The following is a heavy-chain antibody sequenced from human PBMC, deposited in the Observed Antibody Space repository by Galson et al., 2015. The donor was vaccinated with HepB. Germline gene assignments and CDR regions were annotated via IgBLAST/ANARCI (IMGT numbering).Heavy chain of an antibody. CDR3: ANIVVVPAAHRRAGDAFDI. D-gene: IGHD2-2*01. V-gene: IGHV3-23*01. CDR1: GFTFSSYA. Sequence: SLRLSCAASGFTFSSYAMSWVRQAPGKGLEWVSAISGSGGSTYYADSVKGRFTISRDNSKNTLYLQMNSLRAEDTAVYYCANIVVVPAAHRRAGDAFDIWGQGTMVTVSS. J-gene: IGHJ3*02. CDR2: ISGSGGST.